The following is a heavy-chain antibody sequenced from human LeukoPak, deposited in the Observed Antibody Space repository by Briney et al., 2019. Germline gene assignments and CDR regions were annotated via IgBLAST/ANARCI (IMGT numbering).Heavy chain of an antibody. CDR2: IYYSGST. V-gene: IGHV4-59*01. CDR1: GASISDYY. D-gene: IGHD6-6*01. J-gene: IGHJ4*02. CDR3: ARCLAAQKFDC. Sequence: NPSETLSLTCTVSGASISDYYYSWIRQPPGKGLEWIGYIYYSGSTNYNPSLQSRVTISVDTSQNQFSLRLSSVTAADTAVYYCARCLAAQKFDCWGQGTLVTVSS.